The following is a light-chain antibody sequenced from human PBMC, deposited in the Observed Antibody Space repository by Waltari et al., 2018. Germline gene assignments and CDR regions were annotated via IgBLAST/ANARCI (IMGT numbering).Light chain of an antibody. CDR1: QGISTY. CDR2: GAS. Sequence: VIWMTQSPSLLSASPGDRVTITCRMSQGISTYLAWYQQKPGRAPELLIYGASILHRGVPSGFSGSGSGTDFTLTISSLQSEDVATYYCHHYYNFPWTFGRGTK. V-gene: IGKV1D-8*03. J-gene: IGKJ1*01. CDR3: HHYYNFPWT.